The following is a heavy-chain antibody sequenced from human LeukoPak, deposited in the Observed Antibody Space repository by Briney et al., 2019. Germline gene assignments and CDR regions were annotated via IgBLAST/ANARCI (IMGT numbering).Heavy chain of an antibody. CDR3: ARVGDNYYDSSGYHPTQNFY. CDR1: GFTFSSYS. V-gene: IGHV3-21*01. CDR2: ISSSSSYI. D-gene: IGHD3-22*01. J-gene: IGHJ4*02. Sequence: GGSLRLSCAASGFTFSSYSMNWVRQAPGKGLEWVSSISSSSSYIYYADSVKGRFTISRDNAKSSLYLQMNSLRAEDTAVYYCARVGDNYYDSSGYHPTQNFYWGQGTLVTVSS.